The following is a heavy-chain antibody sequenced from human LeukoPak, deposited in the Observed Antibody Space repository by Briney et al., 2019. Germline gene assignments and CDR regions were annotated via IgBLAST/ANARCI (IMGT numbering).Heavy chain of an antibody. CDR3: ARVRGAPNEAFDI. Sequence: SQTLSLTCVVSGGSISRGGDSWSWIRQPPGKGLEWIGYIYHSGNTSYTPSLKSRVTISVDTSKNQFSLKLSSVTAADTAVYYCARVRGAPNEAFDIWGPGTVVTVSS. CDR1: GGSISRGGDS. D-gene: IGHD1-26*01. J-gene: IGHJ3*02. CDR2: IYHSGNT. V-gene: IGHV4-30-2*01.